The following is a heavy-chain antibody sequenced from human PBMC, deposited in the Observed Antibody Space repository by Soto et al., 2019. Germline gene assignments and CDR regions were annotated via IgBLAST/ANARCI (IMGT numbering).Heavy chain of an antibody. Sequence: EVQLVESGGGLVQPGRSLRLSCAASGFTFDDYAMHWVRQAPGKGLEWVSGISWNSGSIGYADSVKGRFTISRDNAKNSLCLQMNSLRAEDTALYYCAKAKRGGYGDLPRGIYFDYWGQGTLVTVSS. J-gene: IGHJ4*02. CDR3: AKAKRGGYGDLPRGIYFDY. CDR1: GFTFDDYA. D-gene: IGHD4-17*01. V-gene: IGHV3-9*01. CDR2: ISWNSGSI.